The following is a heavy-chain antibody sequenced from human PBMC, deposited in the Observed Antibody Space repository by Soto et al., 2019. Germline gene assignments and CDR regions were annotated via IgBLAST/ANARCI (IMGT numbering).Heavy chain of an antibody. CDR2: IYFRGNT. Sequence: QLQLQESGPGLVKPSETLSLTCSVSGVSINSDKYYWGWIRQPPGKGLEWIGSIYFRGNTYYNPSLQTRVTISLDKSKSQFSLKLNSVTAADSAVYFCARLEGLATISYYFDFWGQGALVTVSS. CDR3: ARLEGLATISYYFDF. D-gene: IGHD3-9*01. V-gene: IGHV4-39*01. J-gene: IGHJ4*02. CDR1: GVSINSDKYY.